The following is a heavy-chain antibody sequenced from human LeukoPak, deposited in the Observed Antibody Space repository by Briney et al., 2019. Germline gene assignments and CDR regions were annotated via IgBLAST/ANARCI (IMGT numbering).Heavy chain of an antibody. CDR2: ISSASSYI. Sequence: PGGSLRLSCAASGFTFSSYTMNWVRQAPGKGLEWVSSISSASSYIYYVDSLKGRFTISRDNAKNSLDLQMNSLRAEDTAVYYCARDARIVAAGTVIDSWGQGTLVTVSS. CDR3: ARDARIVAAGTVIDS. J-gene: IGHJ4*02. CDR1: GFTFSSYT. V-gene: IGHV3-21*01. D-gene: IGHD6-13*01.